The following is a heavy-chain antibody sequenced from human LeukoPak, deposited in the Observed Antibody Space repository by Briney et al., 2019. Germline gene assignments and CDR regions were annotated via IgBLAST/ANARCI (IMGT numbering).Heavy chain of an antibody. CDR3: ARDSLRIQSGTTP. CDR1: GGSISINDYF. J-gene: IGHJ5*02. V-gene: IGHV4-39*07. D-gene: IGHD1-1*01. Sequence: PSETLSLTCAVSGGSISINDYFWAWIRQSPGKGLEWIGSVSYRGDTHYNPSLQSRVTISVDTPKNQFSLRLNSVTAADTALYYCARDSLRIQSGTTPWGRGTLVTVSS. CDR2: VSYRGDT.